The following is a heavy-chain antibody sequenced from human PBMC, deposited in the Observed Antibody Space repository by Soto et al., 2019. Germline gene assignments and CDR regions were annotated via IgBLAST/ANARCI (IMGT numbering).Heavy chain of an antibody. D-gene: IGHD6-13*01. Sequence: QVQLQESGPGLVKPSETLSLTCTVSGGSISSYYWSWIRQPPVKGLEWIGYIYYSGSTNYNPSLKSRVTISVDTSKNQFSLKLSSVTAADTAVYYCARGRGIAALFPPRFDYWGQGTLVTVSS. CDR1: GGSISSYY. J-gene: IGHJ4*02. CDR2: IYYSGST. CDR3: ARGRGIAALFPPRFDY. V-gene: IGHV4-59*01.